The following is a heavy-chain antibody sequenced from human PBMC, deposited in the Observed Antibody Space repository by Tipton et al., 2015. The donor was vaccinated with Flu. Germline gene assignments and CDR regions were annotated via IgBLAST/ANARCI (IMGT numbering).Heavy chain of an antibody. CDR3: ARDSSGYFYYFDY. D-gene: IGHD3-22*01. Sequence: QLVQSGGGLIQPGGSLRLSCAASGFTVSSNYMSWVRPGPGKGLEWVSVIYSGGSTYYADSVKGRFTISRDNSKNTLYLQMNSLRAEDTAVYYCARDSSGYFYYFDYWGQGTLVTVSS. CDR2: IYSGGST. J-gene: IGHJ4*02. V-gene: IGHV3-53*01. CDR1: GFTVSSNY.